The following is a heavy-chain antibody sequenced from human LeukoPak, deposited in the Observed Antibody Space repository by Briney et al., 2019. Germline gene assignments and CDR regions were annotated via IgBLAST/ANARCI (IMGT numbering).Heavy chain of an antibody. Sequence: PGGSLRLSCVGSGLTFSSYWVSWVRQAPGKGLEWVANTKEDGSEKYYVDSVKGRFTISRDNAKNSVYLQMNSLRAEDTAVYYCVSSDFWSGWDSWGQGTLVTVSS. D-gene: IGHD3-3*01. CDR2: TKEDGSEK. CDR3: VSSDFWSGWDS. V-gene: IGHV3-7*01. CDR1: GLTFSSYW. J-gene: IGHJ4*02.